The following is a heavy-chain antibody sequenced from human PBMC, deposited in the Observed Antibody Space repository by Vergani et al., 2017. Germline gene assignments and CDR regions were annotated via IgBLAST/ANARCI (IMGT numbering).Heavy chain of an antibody. CDR1: GFTFTSSA. Sequence: QMQLVQSGPEVKKPGTSVKVSCKASGFTFTSSAMQWVRQARGQRLEWIGWIVVGSGNTNYAQKFQERVTITRDMSTSTAYMELSSLRSEDTAVYYCARGGGAAAGRGYYYYYMDVWGKGTTVTVSS. V-gene: IGHV1-58*02. D-gene: IGHD6-13*01. CDR3: ARGGGAAAGRGYYYYYMDV. CDR2: IVVGSGNT. J-gene: IGHJ6*03.